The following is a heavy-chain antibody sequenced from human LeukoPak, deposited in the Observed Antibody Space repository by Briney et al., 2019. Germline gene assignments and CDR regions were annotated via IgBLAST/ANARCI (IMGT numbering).Heavy chain of an antibody. CDR1: GGSISSSSYC. CDR3: ARRGYRYGSAYDSSGYPFDY. J-gene: IGHJ4*02. CDR2: IYYSGST. D-gene: IGHD3-22*01. V-gene: IGHV4-39*01. Sequence: KTSETLSLTCTVSGGSISSSSYCWGWIRQPPGKGLEWIGSIYYSGSTYYNPSLKSRVTISVDTSKNQFSLKLSSVTAADTAVYYCARRGYRYGSAYDSSGYPFDYWGQGTLVTVSS.